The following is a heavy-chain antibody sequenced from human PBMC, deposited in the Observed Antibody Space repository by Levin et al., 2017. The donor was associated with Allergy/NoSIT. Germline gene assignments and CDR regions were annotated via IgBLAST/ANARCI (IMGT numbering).Heavy chain of an antibody. CDR1: GFTFTTYW. CDR3: AIDRGLTNAVDI. D-gene: IGHD3-10*01. Sequence: GESLKISCVVSGFTFTTYWMSWVRQAPGKGLEWVAIIKYDGSEIHYVDSVRDRFTIYRDNTKNSVYLQMNSLRVEDTAVYYCAIDRGLTNAVDIWGQGTMVTVSS. CDR2: IKYDGSEI. J-gene: IGHJ3*02. V-gene: IGHV3-7*01.